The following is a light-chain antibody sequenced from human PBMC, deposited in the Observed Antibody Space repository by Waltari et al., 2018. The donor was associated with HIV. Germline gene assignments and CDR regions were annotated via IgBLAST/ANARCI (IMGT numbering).Light chain of an antibody. CDR2: DET. V-gene: IGLV3-21*02. CDR1: NIDYRS. J-gene: IGLJ2*01. Sequence: YELTQPPSVSVAPGQTATITCGGDNIDYRSVHWYQQKAGQAPVLVFYDETDRPSGIPERFSGSKSGNTATLTISRVEAGDEADYYCQVWASNSAYVVFGGRTKLTVL. CDR3: QVWASNSAYVV.